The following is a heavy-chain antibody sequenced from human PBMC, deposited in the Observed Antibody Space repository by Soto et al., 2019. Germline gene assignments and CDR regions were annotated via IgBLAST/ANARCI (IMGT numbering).Heavy chain of an antibody. CDR3: AKDSRIAVAGCLDY. Sequence: EVQLLESGGGLVQPGGSLRLSCAASGFSFSRYAMSWVRQDPGKGLEGVEASSGRGGSTYYADSVKGRFTISRDNSKNTLYLQMNTLRAEDTPVYYCAKDSRIAVAGCLDYWGQGTLFTDSS. D-gene: IGHD6-19*01. J-gene: IGHJ4*02. V-gene: IGHV3-23*01. CDR1: GFSFSRYA. CDR2: SSGRGGST.